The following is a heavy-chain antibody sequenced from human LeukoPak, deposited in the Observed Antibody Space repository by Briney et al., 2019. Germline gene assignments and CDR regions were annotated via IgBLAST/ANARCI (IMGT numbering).Heavy chain of an antibody. CDR1: GISFSYYD. D-gene: IGHD3-3*01. CDR2: ISYDGSKK. Sequence: GGSLRLSCVASGISFSYYDMHWVRQAPGKGLEWVAIISYDGSKKFYAESVKGRFTISRDNSKNTLYLQMNSLSAEDTAVYYCAKDVGSGVYYYGMDVWGQGTTVTVSS. CDR3: AKDVGSGVYYYGMDV. V-gene: IGHV3-30*18. J-gene: IGHJ6*02.